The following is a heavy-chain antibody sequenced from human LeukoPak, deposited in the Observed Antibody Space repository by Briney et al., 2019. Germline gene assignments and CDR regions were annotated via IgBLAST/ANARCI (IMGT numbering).Heavy chain of an antibody. CDR2: IYPADSDS. J-gene: IGHJ4*02. CDR3: AIRSYYDTRGYYYFDY. Sequence: GESLKISCKGSGYTFSNYWIAWVRQMPGKGLEWMGIIYPADSDSRYSPSFQGQVTISVDRSTNTAYLQWSSLKASDTAMYYCAIRSYYDTRGYYYFDYWGQGTLVTVSA. V-gene: IGHV5-51*01. D-gene: IGHD3-22*01. CDR1: GYTFSNYW.